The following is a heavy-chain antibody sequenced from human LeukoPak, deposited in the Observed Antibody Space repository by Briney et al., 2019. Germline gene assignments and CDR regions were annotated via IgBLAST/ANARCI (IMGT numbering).Heavy chain of an antibody. J-gene: IGHJ4*02. D-gene: IGHD3-22*01. Sequence: SSETLSLTCTVSGVSISVSSYYWAWIRPPQGKGLESIGNIYHSGSTYYETSLKSRVTISVDTTKIHFSLNLISVNVADTTVYYSAIVRRGYYDSSGLYYFDYWGQGTLVTVSS. CDR3: AIVRRGYYDSSGLYYFDY. V-gene: IGHV4-39*02. CDR2: IYHSGST. CDR1: GVSISVSSYY.